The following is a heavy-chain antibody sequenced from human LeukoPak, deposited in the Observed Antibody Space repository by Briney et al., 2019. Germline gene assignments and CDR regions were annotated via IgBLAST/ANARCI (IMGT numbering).Heavy chain of an antibody. V-gene: IGHV3-48*03. Sequence: GGSLRLSCAASGFTFSSYEMNWVRQAPGKGLEWVSYISSSGSTIYYADSVKGRFTISRDNAKNSLYLQMNSLRAEDTAVYYCAREGSGSHDAFDIWGQGTMVTVSS. CDR2: ISSSGSTI. J-gene: IGHJ3*02. CDR1: GFTFSSYE. CDR3: AREGSGSHDAFDI. D-gene: IGHD2-15*01.